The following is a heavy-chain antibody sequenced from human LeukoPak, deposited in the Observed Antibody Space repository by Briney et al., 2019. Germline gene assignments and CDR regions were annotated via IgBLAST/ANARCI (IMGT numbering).Heavy chain of an antibody. CDR2: MNPNSGNT. Sequence: ASVKVSCKASGYTFTSYDINWVRQATGQGLEWMGWMNPNSGNTGYAQKFQGRVTMTRNTSISTAYMEPSSLRSEDTAVYYCARMSSSWYSTSYDYWGQGTLVTVSS. D-gene: IGHD6-13*01. CDR1: GYTFTSYD. J-gene: IGHJ4*02. CDR3: ARMSSSWYSTSYDY. V-gene: IGHV1-8*01.